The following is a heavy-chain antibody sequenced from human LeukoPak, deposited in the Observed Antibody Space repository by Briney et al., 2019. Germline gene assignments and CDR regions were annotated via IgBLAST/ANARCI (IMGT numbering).Heavy chain of an antibody. D-gene: IGHD2-21*02. CDR1: GGSISSGSYY. CDR2: IYTSGST. V-gene: IGHV4-61*02. J-gene: IGHJ6*03. Sequence: SQTLSLTCTVSGGSISSGSYYWSWIRQPAGKGLEWIGRIYTSGSTNYNPSLKSRVTISVDTSKNQFSLKLSSVTAADTAVYYCARVVVVTAISKAYMDVWGKGTTVTISS. CDR3: ARVVVVTAISKAYMDV.